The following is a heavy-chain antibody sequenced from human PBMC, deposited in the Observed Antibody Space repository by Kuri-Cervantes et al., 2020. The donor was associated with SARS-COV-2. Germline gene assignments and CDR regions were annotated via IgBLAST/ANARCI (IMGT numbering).Heavy chain of an antibody. D-gene: IGHD1-26*01. Sequence: ASVKVSCKASGYTFTGYYMHWVRQAPGQGLEWMGWINPNSGGTNYAQKFQGWVTMTRDTSISTVYMELSRLRSDDTAVYYCARHSGLEASTEFDFWGQGTLVTVSS. CDR3: ARHSGLEASTEFDF. J-gene: IGHJ4*02. CDR2: INPNSGGT. V-gene: IGHV1-2*04. CDR1: GYTFTGYY.